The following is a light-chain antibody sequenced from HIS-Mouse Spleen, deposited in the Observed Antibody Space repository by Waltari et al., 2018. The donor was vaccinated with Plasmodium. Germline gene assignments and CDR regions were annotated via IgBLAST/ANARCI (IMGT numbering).Light chain of an antibody. V-gene: IGLV2-8*01. CDR2: EVS. CDR3: SSYAGSNNLV. CDR1: SRAVGGYHY. Sequence: QSALTQPPSASASPGQSVTISCPGPSRAVGGYHYVSWDQQHPGKAPKLRSYEVSNRPSGVPDRFSGSKSGNTASLTVSGLQAEDEADYYCSSYAGSNNLVFGGGTKLTVL. J-gene: IGLJ2*01.